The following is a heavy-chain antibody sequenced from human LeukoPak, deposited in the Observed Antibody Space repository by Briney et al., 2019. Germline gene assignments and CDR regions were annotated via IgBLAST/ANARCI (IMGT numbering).Heavy chain of an antibody. CDR3: ARDSEGWYSGYDLNWFDP. CDR1: GFTFSSYS. J-gene: IGHJ5*02. CDR2: ISSSSSYI. D-gene: IGHD5-12*01. V-gene: IGHV3-21*01. Sequence: GGSLRLSCAVSGFTFSSYSMNWVRQAQGRGLEWVSSISSSSSYIYYADSVKGRFTISRDNAKNSLYLQMNSLRAEDTAVYYCARDSEGWYSGYDLNWFDPWGQGTLVTVSS.